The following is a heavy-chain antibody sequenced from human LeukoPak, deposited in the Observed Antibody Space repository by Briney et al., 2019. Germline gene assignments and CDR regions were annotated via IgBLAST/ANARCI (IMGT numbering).Heavy chain of an antibody. Sequence: TSETLSLTCTVSGGSINNYYWSWIRQPPGKGLEWIGYIYYSGSTYYNPSLKSRVTISVDRSKNQFSLKLSSVTAADTAVYYCARRTRALSGSYPFDYWGQGTLVTVSS. CDR1: GGSINNYY. D-gene: IGHD1-26*01. J-gene: IGHJ4*02. CDR3: ARRTRALSGSYPFDY. V-gene: IGHV4-59*12. CDR2: IYYSGST.